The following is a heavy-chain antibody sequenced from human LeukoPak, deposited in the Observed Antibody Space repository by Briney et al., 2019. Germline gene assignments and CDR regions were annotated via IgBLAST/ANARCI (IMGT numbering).Heavy chain of an antibody. V-gene: IGHV3-30*02. CDR3: AKDRGDILTGYSPTD. D-gene: IGHD3-9*01. J-gene: IGHJ4*02. Sequence: PGGSLRLSCAASGFTFSSYGMHWVRQAPGKGLEWVAFIRYDGSNKSYADSVKGRFTISRDNSKNTLYLQMNSLRAEDTAVYYCAKDRGDILTGYSPTDWGQGTLVTVSS. CDR2: IRYDGSNK. CDR1: GFTFSSYG.